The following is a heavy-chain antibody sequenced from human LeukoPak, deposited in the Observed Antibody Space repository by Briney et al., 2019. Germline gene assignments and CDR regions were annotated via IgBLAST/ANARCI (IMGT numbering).Heavy chain of an antibody. Sequence: ASVKVSCKASGYTFTSYDINWVRQATGQGLGWMGRIIPILGIANYAQKFQGRVTITADKSTSTAYMELSSLRSEDTAVYYCAAERDYYDSSGQGGFDPWGQGTLVTVSS. CDR2: IIPILGIA. CDR1: GYTFTSYD. V-gene: IGHV1-69*04. J-gene: IGHJ5*02. D-gene: IGHD3-22*01. CDR3: AAERDYYDSSGQGGFDP.